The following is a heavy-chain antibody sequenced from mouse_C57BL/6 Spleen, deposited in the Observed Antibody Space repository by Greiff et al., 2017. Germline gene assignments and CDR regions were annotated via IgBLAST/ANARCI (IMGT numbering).Heavy chain of an antibody. CDR3: ARWDAPGYAMDY. CDR2: IYPRSGNT. D-gene: IGHD4-1*01. CDR1: GYTFTSYG. J-gene: IGHJ4*01. Sequence: QVHVKQSGAELARPGASVKLSCKASGYTFTSYGISWVKQRTGQGLEWIGEIYPRSGNTYYNEKFKGKATLTADKSSSTAYMELRSLTSEDSAVYFCARWDAPGYAMDYWGQGTSVTVSS. V-gene: IGHV1-81*01.